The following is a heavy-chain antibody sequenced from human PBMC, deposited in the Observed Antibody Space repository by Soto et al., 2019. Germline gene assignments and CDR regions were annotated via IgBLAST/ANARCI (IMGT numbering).Heavy chain of an antibody. CDR1: GGSISSGGYS. V-gene: IGHV4-30-2*01. CDR3: ARGQVVAAQH. D-gene: IGHD2-15*01. Sequence: QLQLQESGSGLVKPSQTLSLTCAVSGGSISSGGYSWSWIRQPPGKGLEWIGYIYHSGSTYYNPSLKRRTTISVERSKTPLALKLSSVTAADTAVYYCARGQVVAAQHWGQGTLVTVSS. J-gene: IGHJ4*02. CDR2: IYHSGST.